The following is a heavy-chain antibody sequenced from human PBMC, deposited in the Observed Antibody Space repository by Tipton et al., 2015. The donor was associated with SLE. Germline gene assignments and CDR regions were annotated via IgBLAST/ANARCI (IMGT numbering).Heavy chain of an antibody. Sequence: TLSLTCTVSGGSISSSSYYWGWIRQPPGKGLEWIGYIYYSGSTNYNPSLRSRVTISVDTSKNQFSLKLSSVTAADTAVYYCARVGITGTTWDWYFDLWGRGPLVTVSS. D-gene: IGHD1-7*01. CDR1: GGSISSSSYY. CDR3: ARVGITGTTWDWYFDL. CDR2: IYYSGST. J-gene: IGHJ2*01. V-gene: IGHV4-61*05.